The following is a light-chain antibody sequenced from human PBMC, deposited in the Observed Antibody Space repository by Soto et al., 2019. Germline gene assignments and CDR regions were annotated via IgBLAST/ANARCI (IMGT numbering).Light chain of an antibody. Sequence: DIQPTQSPSTLSASISYRFTLTCRSSQSLNTRLAWYQQRPGKAPKLLIYDASTLESGVPSRFSGSGSGTDFTLTISCLQSEDFATYYCQQYYSFPPETFGQGTKVDIK. CDR3: QQYYSFPPET. CDR1: QSLNTR. V-gene: IGKV1-5*01. CDR2: DAS. J-gene: IGKJ1*01.